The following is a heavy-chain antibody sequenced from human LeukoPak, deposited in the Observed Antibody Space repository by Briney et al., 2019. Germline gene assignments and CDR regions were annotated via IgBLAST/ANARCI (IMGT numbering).Heavy chain of an antibody. CDR1: GFTFSSYD. D-gene: IGHD6-19*01. V-gene: IGHV3-13*01. Sequence: AGGSLRLSCAASGFTFSSYDMHWVRQATGKGLEWVSAIGTVGDTYYPGSVKGRFTISRENAKNSLYLQMNSLRAGDTAVYYCARVGAVAGQDYFDFWGQGTLVTVSS. CDR3: ARVGAVAGQDYFDF. CDR2: IGTVGDT. J-gene: IGHJ4*02.